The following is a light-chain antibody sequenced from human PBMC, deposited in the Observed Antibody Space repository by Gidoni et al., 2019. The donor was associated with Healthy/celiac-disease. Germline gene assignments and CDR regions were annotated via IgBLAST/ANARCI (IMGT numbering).Light chain of an antibody. CDR1: SSNIGNNY. Sequence: QSVLTQPPSVSAAPGQTVTISCSGSSSNIGNNYVSWYQQLPGTAPKLLIYDNNKRPSGIPDRFSGSKSGTSATLGITGLQTGDEADYYCGTWDSSLSGNYVFGTGTKVTVL. V-gene: IGLV1-51*01. CDR2: DNN. CDR3: GTWDSSLSGNYV. J-gene: IGLJ1*01.